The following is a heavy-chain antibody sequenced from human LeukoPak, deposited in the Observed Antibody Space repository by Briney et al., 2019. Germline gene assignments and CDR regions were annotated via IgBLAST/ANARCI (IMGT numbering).Heavy chain of an antibody. Sequence: SETLSLTXAVSGYSICSGYYWGWIRKPPGKGLERIGSIYHSGSTYYNPSLKSRVTISVDTSKNQFSLKLSSVTAADTAVYYCARGYSSGWYDAFDIWGQGTMVTVSS. CDR3: ARGYSSGWYDAFDI. CDR2: IYHSGST. CDR1: GYSICSGYY. J-gene: IGHJ3*02. V-gene: IGHV4-38-2*01. D-gene: IGHD6-19*01.